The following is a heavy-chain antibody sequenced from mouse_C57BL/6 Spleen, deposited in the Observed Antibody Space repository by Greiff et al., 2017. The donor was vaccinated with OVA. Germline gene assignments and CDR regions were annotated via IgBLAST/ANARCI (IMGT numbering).Heavy chain of an antibody. J-gene: IGHJ2*01. CDR2: ISYDGSN. CDR3: ARGDYDGYGD. V-gene: IGHV3-6*01. D-gene: IGHD2-3*01. CDR1: GYSITSGYY. Sequence: EVQVVESGPGLVKPSQSLSLTCSVTGYSITSGYYWNLIRQFPGNKLEWMGHISYDGSNNYNPSLKNRITITRDTSKNPFFLKLNSVTTEDTATYYCARGDYDGYGDWGQGTTLTVSS.